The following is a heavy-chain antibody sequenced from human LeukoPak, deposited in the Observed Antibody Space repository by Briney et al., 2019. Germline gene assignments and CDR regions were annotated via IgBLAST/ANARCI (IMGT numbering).Heavy chain of an antibody. CDR2: INHSRST. J-gene: IGHJ4*02. CDR1: GGSFSGYY. D-gene: IGHD3-22*01. V-gene: IGHV4-34*01. CDR3: ARGRYYYDSSGYGY. Sequence: SETLSLTCAVYGGSFSGYYWSWIRQPPGKGLEWIGEINHSRSTNYNPSLKSRVTISVDTSKNQFSLKLSSVTAADTAVYYCARGRYYYDSSGYGYWGQGTLVTVSS.